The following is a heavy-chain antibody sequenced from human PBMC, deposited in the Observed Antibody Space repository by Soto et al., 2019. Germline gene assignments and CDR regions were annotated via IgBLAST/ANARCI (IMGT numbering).Heavy chain of an antibody. Sequence: QVQLVQSGAEVRKSGSSVKVSCKAAGGTFSDYALSWVRQAPGQGLEWMGGIIAMFATTNYAQKFQGRVTITADDSATTAHMGLSSLKAADTAVYYCARGRGIAVSSTGNIDWYYNMAVWGQGTTVTV. D-gene: IGHD3-9*01. CDR3: ARGRGIAVSSTGNIDWYYNMAV. CDR2: IIAMFATT. V-gene: IGHV1-69*01. J-gene: IGHJ6*02. CDR1: GGTFSDYA.